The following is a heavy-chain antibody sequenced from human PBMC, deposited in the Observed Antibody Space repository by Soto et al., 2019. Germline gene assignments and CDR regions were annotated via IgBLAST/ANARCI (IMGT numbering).Heavy chain of an antibody. Sequence: GGSLRLSCTASGFTLSSYVMSWVRQAPGKGLEWVSSISGGGGRTYYADSVNGRFTISRDNSKNTLFLQMSSLRAEDTAPYYCAKVPYSGDAGFYYGMAVRGQGTTVTVSS. CDR2: ISGGGGRT. V-gene: IGHV3-23*01. J-gene: IGHJ6*02. CDR1: GFTLSSYV. CDR3: AKVPYSGDAGFYYGMAV. D-gene: IGHD5-12*01.